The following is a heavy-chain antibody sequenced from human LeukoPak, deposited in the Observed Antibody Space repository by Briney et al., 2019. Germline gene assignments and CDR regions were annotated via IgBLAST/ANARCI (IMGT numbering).Heavy chain of an antibody. CDR2: INHSGST. Sequence: SETLSLTCAVYGGSFSGYYWSWIRQPPGKGLEWIGEINHSGSTNYNPSLKSRVTISVDTSKNQFSLKLSSVTAADTAVYYCARTIYYYGMDVWGQGTTVTVSS. CDR1: GGSFSGYY. J-gene: IGHJ6*02. CDR3: ARTIYYYGMDV. D-gene: IGHD3-10*01. V-gene: IGHV4-34*01.